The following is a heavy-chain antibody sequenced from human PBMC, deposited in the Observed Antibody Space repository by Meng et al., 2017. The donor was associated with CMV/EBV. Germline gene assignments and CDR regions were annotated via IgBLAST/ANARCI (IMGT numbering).Heavy chain of an antibody. CDR1: GFTFRDYY. V-gene: IGHV1-2*02. Sequence: HEQHVQDGAEMKKPGESVKGDCTTSGFTFRDYYIHWVRQAPGQGREWMGWVKSNNDATNYARTFQGRLSMTRDTSISTAHMELSTLMSDYPAVSSCVMSRGWSLFAYWGQGTLVSVSS. J-gene: IGHJ4*02. CDR3: VMSRGWSLFAY. D-gene: IGHD6-19*01. CDR2: VKSNNDAT.